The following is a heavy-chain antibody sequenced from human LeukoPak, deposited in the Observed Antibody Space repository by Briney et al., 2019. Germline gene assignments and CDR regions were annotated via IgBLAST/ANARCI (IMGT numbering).Heavy chain of an antibody. CDR1: GYTFNSFA. V-gene: IGHV1-18*01. J-gene: IGHJ4*02. CDR2: ISSYSGNT. CDR3: ARVSPRGEWFLLNYFDY. D-gene: IGHD3-3*01. Sequence: GASVKVSCKASGYTFNSFAITWVRQAPGQGLEWMGWISSYSGNTKYAENVQDRVIMTTDTSTSTAYLELMSLRSDDTAVYYCARVSPRGEWFLLNYFDYWGQGTLVTVSS.